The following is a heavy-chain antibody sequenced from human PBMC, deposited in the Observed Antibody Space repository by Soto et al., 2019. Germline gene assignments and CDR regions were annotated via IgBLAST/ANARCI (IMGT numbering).Heavy chain of an antibody. CDR3: STRAYDTNGYYRFDP. Sequence: SETLSLTCTVSGDSVTSGDYYWSWIRQPPGKGLEWIGYIYYSGNTNYSPSLKSRVAISLDTSHNQFSLKLSSVTAADTAMYYCSTRAYDTNGYYRFDPWGQGTLVTVSS. CDR2: IYYSGNT. D-gene: IGHD3-22*01. CDR1: GDSVTSGDYY. V-gene: IGHV4-61*08. J-gene: IGHJ5*02.